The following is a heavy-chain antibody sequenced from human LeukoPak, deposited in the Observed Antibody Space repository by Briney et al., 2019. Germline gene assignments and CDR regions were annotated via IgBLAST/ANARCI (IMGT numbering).Heavy chain of an antibody. J-gene: IGHJ6*03. Sequence: SETLSLTCAVYGGSFSGYYWSWIRQPPGKGLEWIGEMNHSGSTNYNPSLKSRVTMSVDTSKNQFSLKLNSVTAADTAVYYCARGGVGYDYYYMDVWGKGTTVTISS. CDR2: MNHSGST. CDR3: ARGGVGYDYYYMDV. V-gene: IGHV4-34*01. D-gene: IGHD3-16*01. CDR1: GGSFSGYY.